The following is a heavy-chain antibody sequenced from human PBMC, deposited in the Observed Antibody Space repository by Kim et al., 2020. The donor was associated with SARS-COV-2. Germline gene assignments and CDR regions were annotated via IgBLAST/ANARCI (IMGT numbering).Heavy chain of an antibody. J-gene: IGHJ5*01. D-gene: IGHD3-10*01. V-gene: IGHV4-34*01. Sequence: SETLSLTCAVYGGSFSGYYWSWIRQPPGKGLEWIGEINHSGSTNYNPSLKSRVTISVDTSKNQFSLKLSSVTAADTAVYYCARVRRSITMVRGQKTRNW. CDR3: ARVRRSITMVRGQKTRNW. CDR1: GGSFSGYY. CDR2: INHSGST.